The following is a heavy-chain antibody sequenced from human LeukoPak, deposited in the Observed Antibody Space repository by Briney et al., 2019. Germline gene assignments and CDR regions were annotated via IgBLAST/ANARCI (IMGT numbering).Heavy chain of an antibody. J-gene: IGHJ5*02. CDR2: IYYSGSI. D-gene: IGHD3-22*01. V-gene: IGHV4-39*01. CDR1: GGSISSTTYY. Sequence: PSETLSLTCSVSGGSISSTTYYWAWIRQPPGKGLEWIGTIYYSGSIYYNPSLKSRVTISVDTSNNQFSLKLRPVTAADTAVYYCARHRGDYDSSGYYWFDPWSQGTLVTVSS. CDR3: ARHRGDYDSSGYYWFDP.